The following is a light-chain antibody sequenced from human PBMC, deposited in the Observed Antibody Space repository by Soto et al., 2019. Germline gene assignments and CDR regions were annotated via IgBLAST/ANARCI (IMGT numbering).Light chain of an antibody. J-gene: IGKJ1*01. V-gene: IGKV1-27*01. CDR2: AAS. CDR1: QGITNY. CDR3: LKYNSAPQT. Sequence: DIQMTQSPSSLSASVGDRVTITCGASQGITNYLAWYQQKPGKVPKLLIYAASTLQSGVPSRFSGSGSGTDFTLTISSLQPEDVATYYCLKYNSAPQTFGQGTKVDIK.